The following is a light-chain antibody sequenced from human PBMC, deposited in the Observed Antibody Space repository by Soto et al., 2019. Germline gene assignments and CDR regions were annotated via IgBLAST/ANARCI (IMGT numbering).Light chain of an antibody. J-gene: IGKJ4*01. CDR3: QHFGRSPLT. CDR1: QTIDNT. Sequence: DIVLTQSPATLPLSPGERATLSCRASQTIDNTLAWYQRKPGQAPSLLIYSTSIRAAGIPDRFSVSGSGTDFSLTISRLEPEDFAVYYCQHFGRSPLTFGGGTKVDIK. V-gene: IGKV3-20*01. CDR2: STS.